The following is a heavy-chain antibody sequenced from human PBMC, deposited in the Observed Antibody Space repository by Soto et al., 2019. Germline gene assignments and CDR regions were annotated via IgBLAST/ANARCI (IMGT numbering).Heavy chain of an antibody. CDR2: IKSKTDGGTT. V-gene: IGHV3-15*01. J-gene: IGHJ6*02. CDR1: GFTFSNAW. Sequence: VGSLRLSCAASGFTFSNAWMSWVRQAPGKGLEWVGRIKSKTDGGTTDYAAPVKGRFTISRDDSKNTLYLQMSSLKTEDTAVYYCTTSPAATPVSYYYGMDVWGQGTTVTVSS. D-gene: IGHD2-2*01. CDR3: TTSPAATPVSYYYGMDV.